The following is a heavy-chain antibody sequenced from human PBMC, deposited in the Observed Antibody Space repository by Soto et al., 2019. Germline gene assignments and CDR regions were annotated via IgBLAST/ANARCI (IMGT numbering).Heavy chain of an antibody. D-gene: IGHD3-10*01. Sequence: EVQLVESGGGLVQPGGSLRLSCAASGFTFSSYRMNWVRQAPGKGLEWVSYISSSSNTIYYADSVKGRFTISRDNAKNPLYLQMNILRAEDTPVYYWARPYYYGSGSYSNWGQGTLVTVSS. J-gene: IGHJ4*02. CDR2: ISSSSNTI. CDR3: ARPYYYGSGSYSN. CDR1: GFTFSSYR. V-gene: IGHV3-48*01.